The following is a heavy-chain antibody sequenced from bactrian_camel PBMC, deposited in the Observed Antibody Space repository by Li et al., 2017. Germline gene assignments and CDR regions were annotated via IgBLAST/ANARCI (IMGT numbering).Heavy chain of an antibody. Sequence: LVESGGGSMQAGGSLNLSCVVSQWPYTSACVGWFRQSPVKEREKVAHIYTRPGITQYTDSVKGRFTISHDAAKSTTYLQMTSLKPEDTAMYYCAVKGGPWNCAARFVAGFGYYGQGTQVTVS. CDR1: QWPYTSAC. CDR2: IYTRPGIT. J-gene: IGHJ4*01. D-gene: IGHD1*01. V-gene: IGHV3-3*01.